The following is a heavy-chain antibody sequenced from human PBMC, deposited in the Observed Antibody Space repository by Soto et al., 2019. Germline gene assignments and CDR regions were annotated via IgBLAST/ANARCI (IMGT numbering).Heavy chain of an antibody. D-gene: IGHD6-19*01. CDR2: IKQDGSEK. CDR3: ASAQWLEGFDY. V-gene: IGHV3-7*02. J-gene: IGHJ4*02. CDR1: GFTFSSYW. Sequence: EVQLVESGGGLAQPGGSLRLSCAVSGFTFSSYWMTWVRRAPGKGLEWVANIKQDGSEKYYVDSVKGRFTISRDNAKNSLKLQMNSLRAEDTAVYYCASAQWLEGFDYWGQGTLVNVSS.